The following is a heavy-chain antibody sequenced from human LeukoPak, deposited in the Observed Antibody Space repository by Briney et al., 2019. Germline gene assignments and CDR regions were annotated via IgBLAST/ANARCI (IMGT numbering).Heavy chain of an antibody. J-gene: IGHJ5*02. D-gene: IGHD6-13*01. Sequence: QPGGSLRLSCAASGFTFSSYWMHWVRQAPGKGLVWVSRMNSDGSTTNYADSVKSRFTISRDNAKNTLYLQMNSLRAEDTAVYYCVRAAFYSSNWYSSAWGQGTLVTVSS. V-gene: IGHV3-74*01. CDR3: VRAAFYSSNWYSSA. CDR2: MNSDGSTT. CDR1: GFTFSSYW.